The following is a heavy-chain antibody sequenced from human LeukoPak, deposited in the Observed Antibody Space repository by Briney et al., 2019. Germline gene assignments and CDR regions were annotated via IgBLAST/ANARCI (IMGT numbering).Heavy chain of an antibody. CDR3: AKDRVAIRDINYFDY. V-gene: IGHV3-30*02. CDR2: IRYDGSNK. CDR1: GFTFSSYG. J-gene: IGHJ4*02. D-gene: IGHD2-21*01. Sequence: PGGSLRLSCAASGFTFSSYGMHWVRQAPGKGLEWVAFIRYDGSNKYYADSVKGRFTISRDNSKNTLYLQMNSLRAEDTAVYYCAKDRVAIRDINYFDYWGQGTLVTVSS.